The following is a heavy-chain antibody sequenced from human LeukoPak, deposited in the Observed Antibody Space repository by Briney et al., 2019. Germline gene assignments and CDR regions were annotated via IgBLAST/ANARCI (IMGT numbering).Heavy chain of an antibody. V-gene: IGHV4-30-4*07. J-gene: IGHJ5*02. Sequence: PSEILSLACNVSGYSISSGYFWSWIRQPPGKAMEFIAYIYYTGNTYFNPSLKSRVTISVDTSKNQFSLKLSSVTAADTAVYYCARVLAAAGNNWFDPWGQGTLVTVSS. CDR2: IYYTGNT. CDR3: ARVLAAAGNNWFDP. CDR1: GYSISSGYF. D-gene: IGHD6-13*01.